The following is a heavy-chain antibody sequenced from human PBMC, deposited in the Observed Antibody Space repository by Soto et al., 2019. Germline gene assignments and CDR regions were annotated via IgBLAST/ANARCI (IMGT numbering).Heavy chain of an antibody. J-gene: IGHJ4*02. V-gene: IGHV3-7*05. D-gene: IGHD5-18*01. CDR3: VRDGETAIMTWIY. Sequence: GGSLRLSCAASGFTFSSFRMSWVRQAPGKGLEWVANIKKDGTKTDYVASVKGRFTISRDNAKNSLYLQMNDLRAEDTAVYYCVRDGETAIMTWIYWGQGALVTVSS. CDR1: GFTFSSFR. CDR2: IKKDGTKT.